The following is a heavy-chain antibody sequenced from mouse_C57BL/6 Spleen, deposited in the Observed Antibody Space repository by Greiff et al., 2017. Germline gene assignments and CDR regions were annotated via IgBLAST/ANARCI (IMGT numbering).Heavy chain of an antibody. CDR2: IDPEDGET. D-gene: IGHD1-1*01. CDR3: ARWDYGSSHWYFDV. Sequence: EVKLQESGAELVKPGASVKLSCTASGFNIKDYYMHWVKQRTEQGLEWIGGIDPEDGETKYAPKFQGKATITADTSSNTAYLQLSSLTSEDTAVYYCARWDYGSSHWYFDVWGTGTTVTVSS. V-gene: IGHV14-2*01. CDR1: GFNIKDYY. J-gene: IGHJ1*03.